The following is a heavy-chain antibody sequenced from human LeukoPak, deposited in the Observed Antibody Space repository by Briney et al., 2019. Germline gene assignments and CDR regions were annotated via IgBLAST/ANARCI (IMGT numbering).Heavy chain of an antibody. V-gene: IGHV3-53*01. Sequence: PGGSLRLSCAASGFTVITNDMTWVRPAPGKGREWVSVLYSDGNTKYADSVQGRFTISRDNSKNTLYLEMNSLSPDDTAVYYCARGVEPLAANTLAYWGQGTLVTVSS. CDR3: ARGVEPLAANTLAY. CDR1: GFTVITND. CDR2: LYSDGNT. J-gene: IGHJ4*02. D-gene: IGHD1-14*01.